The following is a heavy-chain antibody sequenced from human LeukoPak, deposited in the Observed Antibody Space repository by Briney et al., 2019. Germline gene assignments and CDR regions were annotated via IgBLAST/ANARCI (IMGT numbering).Heavy chain of an antibody. V-gene: IGHV4-39*01. CDR3: ARHPKTELYFFDWFDP. Sequence: PSETLSLTCTVSGGSISSSSYYWGWIRQPPGKGLEWIGSIYYSGSTYYNPSLKSRVTISVDTSKNQFSLKLSSVTAADTAVYYCARHPKTELYFFDWFDPWGQGTLVTVSS. J-gene: IGHJ5*02. CDR2: IYYSGST. CDR1: GGSISSSSYY. D-gene: IGHD3-3*01.